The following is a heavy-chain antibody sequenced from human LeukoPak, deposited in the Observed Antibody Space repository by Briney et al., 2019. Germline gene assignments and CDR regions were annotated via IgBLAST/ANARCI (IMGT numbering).Heavy chain of an antibody. V-gene: IGHV3-48*01. CDR1: GFTFSTYS. CDR2: ISGSSRSI. Sequence: GGSLRLSCAASGFTFSTYSMIWVRQAPGKGLEWLSYISGSSRSIYYADSVKGRFTISRDSAENSLYLQMNSLRAEDTAVYYCARGPSNWNYARAFDIWGQGTMVAVSS. CDR3: ARGPSNWNYARAFDI. D-gene: IGHD1-7*01. J-gene: IGHJ3*02.